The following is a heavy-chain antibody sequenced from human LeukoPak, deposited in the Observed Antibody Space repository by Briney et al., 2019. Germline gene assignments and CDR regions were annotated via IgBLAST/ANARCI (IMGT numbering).Heavy chain of an antibody. D-gene: IGHD7-27*01. V-gene: IGHV3-30*18. J-gene: IGHJ4*02. CDR3: AKDWGNWGYGYYFDH. CDR2: ISFDGSNK. CDR1: GFTFSTYG. Sequence: GRSLRLSCAASGFTFSTYGMHWVRQDPGKGLEWVAVISFDGSNKYYPDSVKGRFTISRDNSKNTLYLQMNSLRAEDTAVYYCAKDWGNWGYGYYFDHWGQGTLVTVSS.